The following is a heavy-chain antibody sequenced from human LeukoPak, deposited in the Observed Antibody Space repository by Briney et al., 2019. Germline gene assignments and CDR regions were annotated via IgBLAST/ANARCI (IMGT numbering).Heavy chain of an antibody. CDR1: GGSISSGSYY. CDR3: ASSDFWSGYYIDY. CDR2: IYTSGST. Sequence: SETLSLTCTVSGGSISSGSYYWSWIRQPAGKGLEWIGRIYTSGSTNYNPSLKSRVTTSVDTSKNQFSLKLSSVTAADTAVYYCASSDFWSGYYIDYWGQGTLVTVSS. D-gene: IGHD3-3*01. J-gene: IGHJ4*02. V-gene: IGHV4-61*02.